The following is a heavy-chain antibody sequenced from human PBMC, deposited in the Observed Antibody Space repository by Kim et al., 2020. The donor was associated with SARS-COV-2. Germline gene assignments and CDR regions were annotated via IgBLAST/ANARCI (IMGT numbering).Heavy chain of an antibody. J-gene: IGHJ4*02. Sequence: DAVKGRFTISRDNSKNTLCLQMNSLRAEDTAVYYCAGVDSSGYYEYYFDYWGQGTLVTVSS. V-gene: IGHV3-53*01. D-gene: IGHD3-22*01. CDR3: AGVDSSGYYEYYFDY.